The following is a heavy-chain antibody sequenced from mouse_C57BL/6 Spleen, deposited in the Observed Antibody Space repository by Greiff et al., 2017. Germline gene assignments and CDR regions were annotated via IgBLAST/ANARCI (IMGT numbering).Heavy chain of an antibody. D-gene: IGHD1-1*01. J-gene: IGHJ2*01. CDR1: GYTFTDYN. CDR2: INPNNGGT. V-gene: IGHV1-22*01. CDR3: ARAFITTVVADY. Sequence: VQLQQSGPELVKPGASVKMSCKASGYTFTDYNMHWVKQSHGKSLEWIGYINPNNGGTSYNQKFKGKATLTVNKSSSTAYMELRSLTSEDSAVYYCARAFITTVVADYWGQGTTLTVSS.